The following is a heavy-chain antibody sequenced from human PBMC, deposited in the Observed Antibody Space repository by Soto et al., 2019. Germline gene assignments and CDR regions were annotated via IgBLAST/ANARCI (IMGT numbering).Heavy chain of an antibody. D-gene: IGHD2-2*01. CDR1: GGAFSSYA. V-gene: IGHV1-69*06. CDR3: ARDLGYCSSTSCRLAAWFDP. Sequence: SVKVSCKASGGAFSSYAISWVRQAPGQGLEWMGGIIPIFGTANYAQKFQDRVTITADKSTSTAYMELSSLRSEDTAVYYCARDLGYCSSTSCRLAAWFDPWGQGTLVTVSS. CDR2: IIPIFGTA. J-gene: IGHJ5*02.